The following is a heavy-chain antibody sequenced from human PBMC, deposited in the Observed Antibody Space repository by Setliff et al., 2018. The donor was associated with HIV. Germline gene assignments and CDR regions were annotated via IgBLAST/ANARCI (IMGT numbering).Heavy chain of an antibody. D-gene: IGHD3-16*01. Sequence: SETLSLTCSVSGGSITSDTYYWGWIRQPPGKGLEWIGSMSYSGSTKYNPSLKSRVTISVDTSKNQFSLKLSPVTAADTAVYYCARGVGTLGSNYYGMDVWGQGTTVTVSS. V-gene: IGHV4-39*07. CDR1: GGSITSDTYY. CDR2: MSYSGST. J-gene: IGHJ6*02. CDR3: ARGVGTLGSNYYGMDV.